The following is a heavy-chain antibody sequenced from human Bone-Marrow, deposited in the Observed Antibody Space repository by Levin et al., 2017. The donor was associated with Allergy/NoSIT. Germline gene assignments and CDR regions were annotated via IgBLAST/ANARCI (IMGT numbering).Heavy chain of an antibody. Sequence: SETLSLTCTVSGGSISSSSYYWGWIRQPPGKGLEWIGTIYYSGSTYYNPSLKSRVTISIDMSKNQFSLKLCSVTAADTAVYYCAREVAYDGPSDYSGMDVWGQGTTVTVSS. CDR1: GGSISSSSYY. D-gene: IGHD5-12*01. CDR3: AREVAYDGPSDYSGMDV. V-gene: IGHV4-39*07. J-gene: IGHJ6*02. CDR2: IYYSGST.